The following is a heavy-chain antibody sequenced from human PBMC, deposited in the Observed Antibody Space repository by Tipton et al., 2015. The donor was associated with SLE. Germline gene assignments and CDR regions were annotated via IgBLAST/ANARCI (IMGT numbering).Heavy chain of an antibody. V-gene: IGHV4-39*01. J-gene: IGHJ3*02. Sequence: TLSLTCTVSGGSISSSSYYWGRIRQPPGKGLEWIGSIYYSGSTYYNPSLKSRVTISVDTSKNQFSLKLSSVTAADTAVYYCARHRSALVPGAFDIWGQGTMVTVSS. CDR3: ARHRSALVPGAFDI. CDR1: GGSISSSSYY. CDR2: IYYSGST.